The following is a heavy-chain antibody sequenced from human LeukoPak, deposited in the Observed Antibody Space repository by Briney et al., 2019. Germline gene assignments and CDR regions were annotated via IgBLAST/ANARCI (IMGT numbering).Heavy chain of an antibody. CDR1: GGSLSNYY. J-gene: IGHJ4*02. V-gene: IGHV4-59*01. Sequence: SETLSLTCTVSGGSLSNYYWSWIRQPPGKGPEWMGYRYHSGSSNYNPSLKGRVTISVDTSKNQFSLKLNSVTAADTAVYYCARPSRDGYRYTFDYWGQGTLVTVSS. CDR2: RYHSGSS. D-gene: IGHD5-24*01. CDR3: ARPSRDGYRYTFDY.